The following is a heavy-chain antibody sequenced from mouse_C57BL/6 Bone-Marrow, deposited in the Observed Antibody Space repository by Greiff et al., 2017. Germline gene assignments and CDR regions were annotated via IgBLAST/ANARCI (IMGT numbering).Heavy chain of an antibody. CDR3: AIYGSSYWCFDV. D-gene: IGHD1-1*01. CDR1: GYTFTSYW. V-gene: IGHV1-69*01. J-gene: IGHJ1*03. CDR2: IDPSDSYP. Sequence: VQLQQPGAELVMPGASVKLSCKASGYTFTSYWMHWVKQRPGQGLEWIGGIDPSDSYPNYNQKFKGKSTLTVDKSSSTAYMQLSSLTSEDSAVYYCAIYGSSYWCFDVWGTGTTVTVSS.